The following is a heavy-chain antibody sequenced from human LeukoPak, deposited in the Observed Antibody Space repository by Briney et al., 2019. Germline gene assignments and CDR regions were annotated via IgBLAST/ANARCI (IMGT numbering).Heavy chain of an antibody. Sequence: LXWVSVIYSGGSTYYADSVKGRFTISRDNSKNTLFLQMNSLRPEDTAVYYCARGASGTYYFGYWGRGTLVTVSS. CDR2: IYSGGST. CDR3: ARGASGTYYFGY. V-gene: IGHV3-66*02. J-gene: IGHJ4*02. D-gene: IGHD1-26*01.